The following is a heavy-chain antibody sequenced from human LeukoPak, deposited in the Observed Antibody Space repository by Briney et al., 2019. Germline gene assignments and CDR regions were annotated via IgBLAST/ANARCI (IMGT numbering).Heavy chain of an antibody. D-gene: IGHD1-26*01. CDR2: ISSSSSTI. J-gene: IGHJ4*02. CDR3: ATFRTGVGATED. V-gene: IGHV3-48*04. Sequence: PGGSLRLSCAASGFTFSSYSMNWVRQAPGKGLEWVSYISSSSSTIYYADSVKGRFTISRDNSKNSLCLQMNSPRTQDTASYYCATFRTGVGATEDWGQGTLVTVSS. CDR1: GFTFSSYS.